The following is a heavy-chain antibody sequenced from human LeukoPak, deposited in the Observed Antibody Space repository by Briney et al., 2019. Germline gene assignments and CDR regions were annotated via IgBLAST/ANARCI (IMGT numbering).Heavy chain of an antibody. CDR3: ARTTGYSSGLGDY. CDR1: GGTFSSYA. CDR2: IIPIFGTA. V-gene: IGHV1-69*13. Sequence: ASVKVSCKASGGTFSSYAISWVRLAPGQGLEWMGGIIPIFGTANYAQKFQGRVTITADESTSTAYMELSSPRSEDTAVYYCARTTGYSSGLGDYWGQGTLVTVSS. D-gene: IGHD6-19*01. J-gene: IGHJ4*02.